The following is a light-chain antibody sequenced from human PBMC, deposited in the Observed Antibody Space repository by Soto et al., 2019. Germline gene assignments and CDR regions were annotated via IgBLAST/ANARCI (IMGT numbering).Light chain of an antibody. CDR3: QQCNSYL. J-gene: IGKJ3*01. V-gene: IGKV1-5*01. CDR1: QSISSW. Sequence: DIQMTQSPSTLSASVGDRVTITCRASQSISSWLAWYQQKPGKAPKLLIYDASSLESGVPSRFSGSGSGTEFTLTISSLQPDDFATYYCQQCNSYLFGPGTKVDIK. CDR2: DAS.